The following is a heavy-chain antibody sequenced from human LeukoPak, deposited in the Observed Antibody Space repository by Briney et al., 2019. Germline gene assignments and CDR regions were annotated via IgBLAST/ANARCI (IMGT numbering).Heavy chain of an antibody. D-gene: IGHD2-2*01. CDR1: GFTLSSYT. CDR3: ARMPSTEIYYFYYMDV. J-gene: IGHJ6*03. Sequence: PGGSLRLSCGDSGFTLSSYTMNWVRQAPGKGLEWVAGISSNAVSTYYADSVKGRFTISRDNSKNTVYLQMDSLGTEDTAVYYCARMPSTEIYYFYYMDVWGKGTTVTVSS. V-gene: IGHV3-23*01. CDR2: ISSNAVST.